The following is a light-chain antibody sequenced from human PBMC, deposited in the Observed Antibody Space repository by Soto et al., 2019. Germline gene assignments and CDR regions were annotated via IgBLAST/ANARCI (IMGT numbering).Light chain of an antibody. Sequence: DIQMTQSPSTLSASVGDRVTITCRASQGISSWLGWYQQKPGKAPKLLIYAASSLQSGVPSRFSGSGSGTDFTLTISRLQHEDFATYYCQQANSFRPNFGQGTRLEIK. CDR1: QGISSW. CDR3: QQANSFRPN. J-gene: IGKJ5*01. V-gene: IGKV1-12*01. CDR2: AAS.